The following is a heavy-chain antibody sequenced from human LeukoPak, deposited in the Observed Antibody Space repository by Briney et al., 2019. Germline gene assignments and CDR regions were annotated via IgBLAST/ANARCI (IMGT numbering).Heavy chain of an antibody. D-gene: IGHD1-1*01. CDR1: GGSVSSYY. J-gene: IGHJ5*02. CDR3: AREGTAGTNLNWFDP. CDR2: ISYSGST. V-gene: IGHV4-59*02. Sequence: SETLSLTCTVSGGSVSSYYWSWIRQPPGKGLEWIGYISYSGSTNFNPSLKSRVTISVDTSKNQFSLKLSSVTAADTAVYYCAREGTAGTNLNWFDPWGQGTLVTVSS.